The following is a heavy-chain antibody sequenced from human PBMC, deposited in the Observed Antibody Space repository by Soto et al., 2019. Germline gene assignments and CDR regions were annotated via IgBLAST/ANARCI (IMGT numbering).Heavy chain of an antibody. CDR2: INTGGNT. CDR3: ARVDYNSYRQIYYGMDV. CDR1: GFTVSSNY. D-gene: IGHD4-4*01. Sequence: EVQLVASGGGLVQPGGSLRLSCAASGFTVSSNYMSWVRQAPGKGLEWVSVINTGGNTYHADSVKGRFTISRDSSKTTLFLQMNSLRAEDTAVYYCARVDYNSYRQIYYGMDVWGQGITVTVSS. J-gene: IGHJ6*02. V-gene: IGHV3-66*01.